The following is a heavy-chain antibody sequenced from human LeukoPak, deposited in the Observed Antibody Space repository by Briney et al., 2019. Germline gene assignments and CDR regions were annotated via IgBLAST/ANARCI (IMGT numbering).Heavy chain of an antibody. CDR1: GFAIRTYW. CDR2: INSEGITK. D-gene: IGHD2/OR15-2a*01. J-gene: IGHJ4*02. Sequence: PGGSLRLSCAASGFAIRTYWMHWVRHAPGKGLVWVSRINSEGITKNYADSVKGRFTISRDNAKNTVYLQMKNLRAEDTAVYYCVRDIREYDFWGQGALVTVSS. CDR3: VRDIREYDF. V-gene: IGHV3-74*01.